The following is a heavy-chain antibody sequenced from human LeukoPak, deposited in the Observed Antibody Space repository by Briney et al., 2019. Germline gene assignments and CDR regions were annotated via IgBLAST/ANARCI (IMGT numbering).Heavy chain of an antibody. CDR2: ISSDSNSI. CDR3: ARMEKFYYGSGGFSPPLMDV. CDR1: GNYW. D-gene: IGHD3-10*01. Sequence: GGSLRLSCAASGNYWMHWVRQAPGKGLEWVSSISSDSNSIYHADSVKGRFTISRDNAKNSLYLQMNSLRAEDTAVYYCARMEKFYYGSGGFSPPLMDVWGQGTTVIVSS. J-gene: IGHJ6*02. V-gene: IGHV3-21*01.